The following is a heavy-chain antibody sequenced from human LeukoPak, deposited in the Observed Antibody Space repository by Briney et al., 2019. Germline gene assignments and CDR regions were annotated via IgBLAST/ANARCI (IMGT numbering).Heavy chain of an antibody. CDR3: AEHGNYYYYGMDV. CDR1: GSTFSSYA. J-gene: IGHJ6*02. CDR2: ISGSGGST. V-gene: IGHV3-23*01. Sequence: GGSLRLSCAASGSTFSSYAMSWVRQAPGKGLEWVSAISGSGGSTYYADSVKGRFTISRDNSKNTLYLQMNSLRAEDTAVYYCAEHGNYYYYGMDVWGQGTTVTVSS.